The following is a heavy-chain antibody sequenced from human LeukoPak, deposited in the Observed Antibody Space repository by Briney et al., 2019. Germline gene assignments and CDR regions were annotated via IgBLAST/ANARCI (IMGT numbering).Heavy chain of an antibody. D-gene: IGHD2-15*01. V-gene: IGHV4-61*02. CDR3: ARGSHCSGGSCYSGTYYYYMDV. Sequence: SETLSLTCTVSGASISSGTYYWSWIRQPAGKGLEWIGRIYTSGSTDYNPSLKSRVTISVDTSKNQFSLKLSSVTAADTAVYYCARGSHCSGGSCYSGTYYYYMDVWGKGTTVTVSS. J-gene: IGHJ6*03. CDR2: IYTSGST. CDR1: GASISSGTYY.